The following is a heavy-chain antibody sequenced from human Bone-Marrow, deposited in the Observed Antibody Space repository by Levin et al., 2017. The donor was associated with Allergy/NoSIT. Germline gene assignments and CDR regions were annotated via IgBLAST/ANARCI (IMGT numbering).Heavy chain of an antibody. D-gene: IGHD2-15*01. CDR2: ISPTSAHI. Sequence: KPGGSLRLSCTASGFTFSHYPMTWVRQAPGKGLEWVSSISPTSAHIYYADSLKGRLTISRDNAKNSLYLQMDSLRAEDTAIYFCARDGLPIAYCSGEFCPIWYFDVWGRGTPVSVSS. CDR3: ARDGLPIAYCSGEFCPIWYFDV. J-gene: IGHJ2*01. V-gene: IGHV3-21*01. CDR1: GFTFSHYP.